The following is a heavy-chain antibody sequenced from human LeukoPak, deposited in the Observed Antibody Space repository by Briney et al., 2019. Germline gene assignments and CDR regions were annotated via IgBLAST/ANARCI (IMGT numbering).Heavy chain of an antibody. CDR1: GYTFTTYG. J-gene: IGHJ5*01. CDR2: ISGYNGNT. CDR3: ARGGIYYDILTGLDS. D-gene: IGHD3-9*01. V-gene: IGHV1-18*01. Sequence: ASVKVSCKASGYTFTTYGISWVRQAPGQGLEWMGWISGYNGNTDYAQKFQGRVTMTTDTSTSTAYMELRSLRSDDTAVFYCARGGIYYDILTGLDSWGQGTLVTVSS.